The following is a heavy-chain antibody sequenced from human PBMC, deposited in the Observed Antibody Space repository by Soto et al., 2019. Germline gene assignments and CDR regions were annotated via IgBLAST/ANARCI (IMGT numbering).Heavy chain of an antibody. V-gene: IGHV1-69*12. Sequence: QVQLVQSGAEVKKPGSSVKVSCKASGGTFSSYAITWVRQAPGQGLEWMGGIIPMFGSPNYAQRFQGRVTIIADESTSTAYMDLGSLRSEDTAVYYCGIMYSSGWGGDVGYWGQGTLVIVSS. CDR3: GIMYSSGWGGDVGY. CDR1: GGTFSSYA. D-gene: IGHD6-19*01. J-gene: IGHJ4*02. CDR2: IIPMFGSP.